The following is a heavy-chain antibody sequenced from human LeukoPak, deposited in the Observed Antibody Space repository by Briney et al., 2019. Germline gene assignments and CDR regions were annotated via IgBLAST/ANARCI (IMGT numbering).Heavy chain of an antibody. D-gene: IGHD3-10*01. CDR2: INDSGTT. CDR3: ARDIGAYYGSGSNWFDP. J-gene: IGHJ5*02. CDR1: SEFFSGYY. V-gene: IGHV4-34*01. Sequence: PSETLSLTCGVSSEFFSGYYWGWVRQPPGKGLEWIGDINDSGTTKYNPALKSRVTMSVDKSKNQFSLQLNSVTPEDTAVYYCARDIGAYYGSGSNWFDPWGQGTLVTVSS.